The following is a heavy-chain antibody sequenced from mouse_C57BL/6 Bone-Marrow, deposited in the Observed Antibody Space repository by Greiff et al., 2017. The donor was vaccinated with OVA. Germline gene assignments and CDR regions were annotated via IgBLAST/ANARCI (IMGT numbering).Heavy chain of an antibody. Sequence: EVQLQQSGPELVKPGASVKISCKASGYTFTDYYMNWVKQSHGKSLEWIGDINPNNGGTSYNQKFKGKATLTVDKSSSTAYMELRSLTSEDSAVYYGARAKLGRAFAYWGQGTLVTVSA. J-gene: IGHJ3*01. V-gene: IGHV1-26*01. CDR1: GYTFTDYY. CDR3: ARAKLGRAFAY. CDR2: INPNNGGT. D-gene: IGHD4-1*01.